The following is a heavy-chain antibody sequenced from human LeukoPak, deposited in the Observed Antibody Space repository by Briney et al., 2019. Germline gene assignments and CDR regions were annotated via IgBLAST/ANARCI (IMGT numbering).Heavy chain of an antibody. CDR3: ARDEVLTPFDY. V-gene: IGHV1-18*01. D-gene: IGHD4/OR15-4a*01. CDR1: GYTFTSYG. CDR2: ISAYNGNT. Sequence: ASAKVSCKASGYTFTSYGISWVRQAPGQGLEWMGWISAYNGNTNYAQKLQGRVTMTPDTSTSTVYMELSSLRSEDTAVYYCARDEVLTPFDYWGQGTLVTVSS. J-gene: IGHJ4*02.